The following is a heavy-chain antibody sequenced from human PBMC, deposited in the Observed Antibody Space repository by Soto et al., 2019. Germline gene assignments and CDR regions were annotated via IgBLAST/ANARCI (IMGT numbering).Heavy chain of an antibody. D-gene: IGHD4-17*01. Sequence: QVQLQQWGAGLLKPSETLSLTCAVYGGSFSGYYWSWIRQPPGKGLEWIGEINHSGSTNYNPSLKSRVTLSVDTSKNQFSLKLSSVTAADTAVYYCARVNYGGNSSFDYWGQGTLVTVSS. J-gene: IGHJ4*02. V-gene: IGHV4-34*01. CDR3: ARVNYGGNSSFDY. CDR2: INHSGST. CDR1: GGSFSGYY.